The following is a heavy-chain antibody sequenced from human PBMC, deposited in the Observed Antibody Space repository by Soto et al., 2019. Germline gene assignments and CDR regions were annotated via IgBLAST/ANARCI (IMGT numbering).Heavy chain of an antibody. CDR2: INPNSGGT. Sequence: ASVKGSFKAAGYTFTGYYMHWVRQAPGQGLEWMGWINPNSGGTNYAQKFQGRVTMTRDTSISTAYMELSRLRSDDTAVYYCARDSGARDPYDYWGQGTLVTVSS. V-gene: IGHV1-2*02. D-gene: IGHD7-27*01. J-gene: IGHJ4*02. CDR3: ARDSGARDPYDY. CDR1: GYTFTGYY.